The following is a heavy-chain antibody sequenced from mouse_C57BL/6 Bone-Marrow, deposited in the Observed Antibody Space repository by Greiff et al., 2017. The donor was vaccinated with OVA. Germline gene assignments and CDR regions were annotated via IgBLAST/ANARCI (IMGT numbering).Heavy chain of an antibody. Sequence: QVQLQQSGAELVRPGTSVKVSCKASGYAFTNYLIEWVKQRPGQGLEWIGVINPGSGGTNYNEKFKGKATLTADKSSSTAYMQLSSLTSEDSAVYFCARWGLLYFDYWGQGTTLTVSS. CDR3: ARWGLLYFDY. V-gene: IGHV1-54*01. CDR1: GYAFTNYL. J-gene: IGHJ2*01. CDR2: INPGSGGT. D-gene: IGHD2-3*01.